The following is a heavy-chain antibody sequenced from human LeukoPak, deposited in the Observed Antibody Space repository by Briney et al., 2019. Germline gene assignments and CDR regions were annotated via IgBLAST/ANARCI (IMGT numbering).Heavy chain of an antibody. D-gene: IGHD1-26*01. CDR3: ARETKWELQFFAMDV. J-gene: IGHJ6*02. CDR2: INPNSGGT. Sequence: ASVTVSCKASGYTFTGYYMHWVRQAPGQGLEWMGWINPNSGGTNFAQKFQGRVTMTRDTSISTAYMDLSRLRSDDTAVYYCARETKWELQFFAMDVWGQGTTVTVSS. CDR1: GYTFTGYY. V-gene: IGHV1-2*02.